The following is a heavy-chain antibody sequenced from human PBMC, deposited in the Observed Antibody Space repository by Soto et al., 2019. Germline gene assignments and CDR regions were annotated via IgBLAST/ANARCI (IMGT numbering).Heavy chain of an antibody. J-gene: IGHJ5*02. CDR3: ARDQGYSYGYGSWFDP. CDR2: IYHSGST. Sequence: QLQLQESGSGLVKPSQTLSLTCAVSGGSISSGGYSWSWIRQPPGKGLEWIGYIYHSGSTYYNPYLESRDTISVAGSKNQFSLKLSSVTAADTAVYYCARDQGYSYGYGSWFDPWGQGTLVTVSS. D-gene: IGHD5-18*01. V-gene: IGHV4-30-2*01. CDR1: GGSISSGGYS.